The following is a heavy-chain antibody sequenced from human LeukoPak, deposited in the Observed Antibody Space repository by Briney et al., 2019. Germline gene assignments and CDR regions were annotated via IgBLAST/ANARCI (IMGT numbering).Heavy chain of an antibody. CDR2: IYSGGSA. J-gene: IGHJ6*01. Sequence: PGGSLRLSCAASGFTVSSNYMSWVRQAPRKGLEWVSVIYSGGSAYYADSVKGRFTNSRDNSKNTLYLQVNILRARDTAVDYWASYDSRGSPYYDYGIDVWGQGTTVTVST. CDR3: ASYDSRGSPYYDYGIDV. D-gene: IGHD3-22*01. V-gene: IGHV3-53*01. CDR1: GFTVSSNY.